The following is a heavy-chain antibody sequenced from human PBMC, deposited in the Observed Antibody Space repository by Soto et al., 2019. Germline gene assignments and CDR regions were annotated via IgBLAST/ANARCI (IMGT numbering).Heavy chain of an antibody. V-gene: IGHV3-30-3*01. CDR2: ISYDGSNK. CDR3: ARRHPERGYSGYGLDV. D-gene: IGHD5-12*01. CDR1: GFTFSSYA. Sequence: VQLVESGGGVVQPGRSLRLSCAASGFTFSSYAMHWVRQAPGKGLEWVAVISYDGSNKYYADSVKGRFTISRDNSKNTLYLQMNSLRAEDTAVYYCARRHPERGYSGYGLDVWGQGTTVTVSS. J-gene: IGHJ6*02.